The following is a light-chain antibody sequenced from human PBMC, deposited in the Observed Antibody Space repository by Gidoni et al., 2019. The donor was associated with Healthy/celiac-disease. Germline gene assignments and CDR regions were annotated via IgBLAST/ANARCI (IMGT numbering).Light chain of an antibody. CDR1: KSMSSG. V-gene: IGKV1-5*01. CDR2: DAS. J-gene: IGKJ1*01. Sequence: GDRVTITCRARKSMSSGLAWYHQNPGKAPKPLIYDASSLESRVPSRFIGSGSGTEFTLPISSLQPDDFATYYCQQYNSYSPRTFGQGTKVDIK. CDR3: QQYNSYSPRT.